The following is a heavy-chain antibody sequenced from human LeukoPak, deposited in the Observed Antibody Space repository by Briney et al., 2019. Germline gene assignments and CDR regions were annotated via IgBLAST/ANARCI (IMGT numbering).Heavy chain of an antibody. CDR2: ISGSGDTT. CDR3: ATDPGTMIVVP. CDR1: GFTFSAYA. Sequence: PGGSLRLSCAASGFTFSAYAMTWFRQAPGKGLEWVSVISGSGDTTYYADPVKGRFTVSRDNSKNTLYLQMNSLRAEDTAVYYCATDPGTMIVVPWGQGTLVTVSS. D-gene: IGHD3-22*01. J-gene: IGHJ4*02. V-gene: IGHV3-23*01.